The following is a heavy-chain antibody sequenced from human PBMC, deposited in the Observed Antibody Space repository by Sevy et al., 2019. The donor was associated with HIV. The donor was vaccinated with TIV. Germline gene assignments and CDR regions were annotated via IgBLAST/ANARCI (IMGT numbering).Heavy chain of an antibody. Sequence: ASVKVSCKASGDTFSSYAISWVRQAPGQGLEWMGGIIPIFGTANYAQKFQGRVTITADKSTSTAYMELSSLRSEDTAVYYCARGHSSSGDFDYWGQGTLVTVSS. CDR3: ARGHSSSGDFDY. CDR2: IIPIFGTA. CDR1: GDTFSSYA. J-gene: IGHJ4*02. D-gene: IGHD6-13*01. V-gene: IGHV1-69*06.